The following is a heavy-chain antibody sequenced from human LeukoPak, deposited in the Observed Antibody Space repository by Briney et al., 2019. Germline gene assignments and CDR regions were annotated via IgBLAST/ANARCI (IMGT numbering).Heavy chain of an antibody. CDR2: TYSGGAT. Sequence: GGSLRLSCAASGFIVSSNYMSWVCQAPGKGLEWVSVTYSGGATYYADSVKGRFTISRDNSKNMLYLQMNSLRAEDTAVYYCARGPIVGPTKGFDPWGQGTLVTVSS. CDR3: ARGPIVGPTKGFDP. J-gene: IGHJ5*02. D-gene: IGHD1-26*01. CDR1: GFIVSSNY. V-gene: IGHV3-53*01.